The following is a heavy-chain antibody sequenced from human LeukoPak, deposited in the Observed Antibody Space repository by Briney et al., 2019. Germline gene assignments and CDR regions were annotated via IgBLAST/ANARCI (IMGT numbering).Heavy chain of an antibody. CDR1: GGSISSSSYY. J-gene: IGHJ4*02. V-gene: IGHV4-39*07. CDR3: ARDQGYSSSWYSFDY. Sequence: PSETLSLTCTVSGGSISSSSYYWGWIRQPPGKGLEWIGSFYYSGSTYYNPSLKSRVTISVDTSKNQFSLKLSSVTAADTAVYCCARDQGYSSSWYSFDYWGQGTLVTVSS. D-gene: IGHD6-13*01. CDR2: FYYSGST.